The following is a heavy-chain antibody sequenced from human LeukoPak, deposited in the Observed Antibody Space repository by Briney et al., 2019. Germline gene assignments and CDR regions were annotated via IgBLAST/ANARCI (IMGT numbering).Heavy chain of an antibody. CDR2: IYSGGST. CDR3: ASANSSSWPHEYDY. V-gene: IGHV3-53*01. Sequence: PGGSLRLSCAASGFTVSSNYMSWVRQAPGKGLEWVSVIYSGGSTYYADSVKGRFTISRDNSKNTLYLQMNSLRAEDTAVYYCASANSSSWPHEYDYWGQGTLVTVS. J-gene: IGHJ4*02. D-gene: IGHD6-13*01. CDR1: GFTVSSNY.